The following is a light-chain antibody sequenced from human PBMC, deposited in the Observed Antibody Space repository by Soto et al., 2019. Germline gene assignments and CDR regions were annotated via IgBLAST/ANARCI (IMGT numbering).Light chain of an antibody. J-gene: IGLJ1*01. CDR2: EVS. CDR1: SSDVGSYNL. Sequence: SVLTQPASVSGSPGQSITISCPGTSSDVGSYNLVSWYQQHPGKAPKLMIYEVSKRPSGVSNRFSGSKSGNTASLTISGLQAEDQADSYCCSYAASSTFYVFGTGTKVTVL. CDR3: CSYAASSTFYV. V-gene: IGLV2-23*02.